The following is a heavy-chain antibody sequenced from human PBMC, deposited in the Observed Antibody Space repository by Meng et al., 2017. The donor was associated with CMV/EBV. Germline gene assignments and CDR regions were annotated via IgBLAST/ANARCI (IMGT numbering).Heavy chain of an antibody. CDR1: GFTFSSYW. V-gene: IGHV3-21*01. J-gene: IGHJ4*02. Sequence: GESLKISCAASGFTFSSYWMSWVRQAPGKGLEWVSSISSSSSYIYYADSVKGRFTISRDNAKNSLYLQMNSLRAEDTAVYYCARVGGLEFDYWGQGTLVTVSS. D-gene: IGHD3/OR15-3a*01. CDR3: ARVGGLEFDY. CDR2: ISSSSSYI.